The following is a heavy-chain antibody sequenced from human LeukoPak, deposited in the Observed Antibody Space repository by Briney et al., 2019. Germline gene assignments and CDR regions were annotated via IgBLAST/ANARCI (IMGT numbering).Heavy chain of an antibody. CDR3: ARDSATVAYCGGDCSFDY. V-gene: IGHV1-18*01. CDR1: GYTFTSYG. D-gene: IGHD2-21*02. CDR2: ISAYNGNT. Sequence: ASVKASCKASGYTFTSYGISWVRQAPGQGLEWMGWISAYNGNTNYAQKLQGRVTMTTDTSTSTAYMELRSLRSDDTAVYYCARDSATVAYCGGDCSFDYWGQGTLVTVSS. J-gene: IGHJ4*02.